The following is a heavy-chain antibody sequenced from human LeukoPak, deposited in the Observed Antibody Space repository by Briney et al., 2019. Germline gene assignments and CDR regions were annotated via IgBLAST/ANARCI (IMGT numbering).Heavy chain of an antibody. CDR3: AKDVLRLNYGYFAL. CDR2: ISYSSGSI. Sequence: GSLRLSCPASGFTLSNYARSWVRQGPGKGPEWVAGISYSSGSIYYLDSVKGRFTISRDNSRNTLYLQMKSLRAEDTAVYYCAKDVLRLNYGYFALWGRGTLVSVSS. J-gene: IGHJ2*01. D-gene: IGHD3-16*01. V-gene: IGHV3-23*01. CDR1: GFTLSNYA.